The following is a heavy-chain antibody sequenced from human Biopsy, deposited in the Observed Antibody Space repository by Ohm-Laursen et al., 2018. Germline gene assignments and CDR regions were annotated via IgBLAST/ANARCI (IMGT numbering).Heavy chain of an antibody. Sequence: GTLSLTCAVYGGSFSGYYWSWIRQPPGKGLEWIGEINHSGSTNYNPSLKSRVTISVDTSKNQFSLKLSSVTAADTAVYYCARDSEYGDYRNYYYGMDVWGQGTTVTVSS. J-gene: IGHJ6*02. CDR3: ARDSEYGDYRNYYYGMDV. V-gene: IGHV4-34*01. CDR2: INHSGST. CDR1: GGSFSGYY. D-gene: IGHD4-17*01.